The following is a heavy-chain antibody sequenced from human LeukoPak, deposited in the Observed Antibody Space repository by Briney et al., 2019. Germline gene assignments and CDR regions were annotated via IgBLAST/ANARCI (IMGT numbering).Heavy chain of an antibody. CDR3: ARESSSAGPYYYYYMDV. V-gene: IGHV1-8*01. D-gene: IGHD6-6*01. Sequence: ASVKASCKASGYTFTSYDINWVRQATGQGLEWMGWMNPNSGNTGYAQKFQGRVTMTRNTSISTAYMELSSLRSEDTAVYYCARESSSAGPYYYYYMDVWGKGTTVTVSS. J-gene: IGHJ6*03. CDR1: GYTFTSYD. CDR2: MNPNSGNT.